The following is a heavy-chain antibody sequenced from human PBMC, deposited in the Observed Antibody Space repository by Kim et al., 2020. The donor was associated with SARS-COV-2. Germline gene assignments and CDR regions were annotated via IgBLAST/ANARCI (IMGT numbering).Heavy chain of an antibody. D-gene: IGHD6-19*01. Sequence: GGSLRLSCAASGFTFSSYWMHWVRQAPGKGLVWVSRINSDGRSATYADSVKGRFTISRDNAKNTLYLQMNSLRVEDTAVYYCARESRGSSGWYFDYGMDVWGQGTTVTVSS. V-gene: IGHV3-74*03. CDR3: ARESRGSSGWYFDYGMDV. CDR2: INSDGRSA. J-gene: IGHJ6*02. CDR1: GFTFSSYW.